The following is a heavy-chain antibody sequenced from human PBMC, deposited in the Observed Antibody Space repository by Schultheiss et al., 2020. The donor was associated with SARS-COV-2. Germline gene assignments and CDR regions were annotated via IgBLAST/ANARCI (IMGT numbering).Heavy chain of an antibody. J-gene: IGHJ6*02. D-gene: IGHD6-19*01. Sequence: GGSLRLSCVASGFTFSSYSMNWVRQAPGKGLEWVSSISSSSSYIYYADSVKGRFTISRDNAKNSLYLQMNSLRDEDTAVYYCANFGGTGYSNGWPYYYGMDVWGQGTTVTVSS. CDR1: GFTFSSYS. V-gene: IGHV3-21*01. CDR3: ANFGGTGYSNGWPYYYGMDV. CDR2: ISSSSSYI.